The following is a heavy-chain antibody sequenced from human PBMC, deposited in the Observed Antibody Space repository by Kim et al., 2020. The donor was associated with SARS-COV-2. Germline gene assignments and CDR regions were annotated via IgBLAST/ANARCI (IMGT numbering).Heavy chain of an antibody. CDR1: GFTFSSYS. J-gene: IGHJ4*01. CDR2: XSSSSSYI. D-gene: IGHD2-2*01. Sequence: GGSLRLSCAASGFTFSSYSMNWVRQAPGKGLXWVSSXSSSSSYIYYADSVKGRXXXSRXXXKNXXXLXXXSLXXXDTXXXYXXXGNXXXVPXXXY. CDR3: XXGNXXXVPXXXY. V-gene: IGHV3-21*01.